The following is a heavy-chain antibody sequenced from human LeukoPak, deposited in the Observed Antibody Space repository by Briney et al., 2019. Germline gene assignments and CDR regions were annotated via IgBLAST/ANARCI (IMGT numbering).Heavy chain of an antibody. CDR1: GGSFSGYY. J-gene: IGHJ3*02. Sequence: PSETLSLTCAVYGGSFSGYYWSWIRQPPGKGLEWIGYIYYSGSTNYNPSLKSRVTISVDTSKNQFSLKLSSVTAADTAVYYCASLPHYYDSSGYYRVNDAFDIWGQGTMVTVSS. CDR2: IYYSGST. D-gene: IGHD3-22*01. V-gene: IGHV4-59*08. CDR3: ASLPHYYDSSGYYRVNDAFDI.